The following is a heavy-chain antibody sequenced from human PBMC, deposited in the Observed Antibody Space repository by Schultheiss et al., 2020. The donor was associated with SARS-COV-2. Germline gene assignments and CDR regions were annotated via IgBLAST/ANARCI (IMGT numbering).Heavy chain of an antibody. D-gene: IGHD2-2*02. Sequence: GSLRLSCTVSGGSISSGDYYWSWIRQPPGKGLEWIGYIYYSGSTNYNPSLKSRVTISVDTSKNQFSLKLSSVTAADTAVYYCARDGYYCSSTSCYRYFDYWGQGTLVTVSS. J-gene: IGHJ4*02. CDR1: GGSISSGDYY. CDR2: IYYSGST. CDR3: ARDGYYCSSTSCYRYFDY. V-gene: IGHV4-61*08.